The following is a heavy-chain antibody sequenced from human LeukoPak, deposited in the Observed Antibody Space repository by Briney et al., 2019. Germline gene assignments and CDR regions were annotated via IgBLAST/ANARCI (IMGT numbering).Heavy chain of an antibody. CDR2: IYTSGST. J-gene: IGHJ3*02. CDR3: ARCFEGLVRDDAFDI. D-gene: IGHD6-6*01. Sequence: SETLSLTCTVSGGSISSYYWSWIRQPAGKGLEWIGRIYTSGSTNYNPSLKSRVTMSVDTSKNQFSLKLSSVTAADTAVYYCARCFEGLVRDDAFDIWGQGTMVTVSS. CDR1: GGSISSYY. V-gene: IGHV4-4*07.